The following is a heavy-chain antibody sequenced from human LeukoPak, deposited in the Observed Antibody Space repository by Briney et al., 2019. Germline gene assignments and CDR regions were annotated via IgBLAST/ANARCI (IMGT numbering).Heavy chain of an antibody. CDR2: IYYSGST. CDR3: ARGGSSSWPRGWFDP. V-gene: IGHV4-39*07. CDR1: GGSISSSSYY. J-gene: IGHJ5*02. Sequence: PSEALSLTCTVSGGSISSSSYYWGWIRQPPGKGLEWIGSIYYSGSTYYNPSPKSRVTISVDTSKNQFSLKLSSVTAADTAVYYCARGGSSSWPRGWFDPWGQGTLVTVSS. D-gene: IGHD6-13*01.